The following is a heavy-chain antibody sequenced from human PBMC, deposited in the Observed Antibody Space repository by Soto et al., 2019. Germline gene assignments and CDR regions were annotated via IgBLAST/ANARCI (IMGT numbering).Heavy chain of an antibody. CDR2: IYYSGST. D-gene: IGHD6-13*01. V-gene: IGHV4-31*03. CDR3: ARGELAAAGLDWFDP. J-gene: IGHJ5*02. CDR1: GGSISSGGYY. Sequence: SETLSLTCTVSGGSISSGGYYWSWIRQHPGKGLEWIGYIYYSGSTYYNPSLKSRVTISVDTSKNQFSLKLSSVTAADTAVYYCARGELAAAGLDWFDPWGQGTLVTVSS.